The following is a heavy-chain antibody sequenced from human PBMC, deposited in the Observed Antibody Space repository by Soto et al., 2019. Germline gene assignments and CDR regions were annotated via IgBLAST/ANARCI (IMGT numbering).Heavy chain of an antibody. CDR1: GGTFSSYA. Sequence: QVQLVQSGAEVKKPGSSVKVSCKASGGTFSSYAISWVRQAPGQGLEWMGGIIPIFGTANYAQKFQGRVMITADESTSTAYMELSSLRSEDTAVYYCARLPYYYDSSGYPPWYFDLWGRGTLVTVSS. CDR2: IIPIFGTA. CDR3: ARLPYYYDSSGYPPWYFDL. D-gene: IGHD3-22*01. V-gene: IGHV1-69*01. J-gene: IGHJ2*01.